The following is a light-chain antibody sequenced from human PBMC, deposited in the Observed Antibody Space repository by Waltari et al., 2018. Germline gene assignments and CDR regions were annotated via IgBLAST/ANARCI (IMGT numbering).Light chain of an antibody. CDR3: QSYDTSLSVV. CDR2: GTS. J-gene: IGLJ2*01. CDR1: GSNPAAGYD. Sequence: QSALTQPPSVSAAPGQRVSISCTGSGSNPAAGYDVHWYQQLPGKAPKLLIYGTSTRPPGVPDRFFGSQSGTSASLAITALQAEDEAEYYCQSYDTSLSVVFGGGTKLTVL. V-gene: IGLV1-40*01.